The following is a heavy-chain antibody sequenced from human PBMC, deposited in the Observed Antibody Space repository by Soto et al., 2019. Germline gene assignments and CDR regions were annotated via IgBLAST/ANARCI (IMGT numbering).Heavy chain of an antibody. CDR1: GYSLTTVW. D-gene: IGHD3-3*01. CDR3: ARHRHPGPAFLVLTTLGLDY. Sequence: GESLKISCETSGYSLTTVWISWVRQMPRNGLEWMWRIDSSDSYTNYSPSFQGHDTFSADESINTAYLQWTSLKASDTVMYYCARHRHPGPAFLVLTTLGLDYWAQGTLVTVSS. V-gene: IGHV5-10-1*01. CDR2: IDSSDSYT. J-gene: IGHJ4*02.